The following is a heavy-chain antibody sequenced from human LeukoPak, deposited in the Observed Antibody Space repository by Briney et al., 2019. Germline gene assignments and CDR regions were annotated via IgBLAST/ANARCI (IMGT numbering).Heavy chain of an antibody. CDR1: GYTFTSYY. CDR2: INPSGGST. V-gene: IGHV1-46*01. D-gene: IGHD4-17*01. CDR3: ARDTYGDIPYYYYGMDV. Sequence: GASVKVSCKASGYTFTSYYMHWVRQAPGQGLEWMGIINPSGGSTSYAQKFQGRVTMTRDTSTSTVYMELSSLRAEDTAVYYCARDTYGDIPYYYYGMDVWGQGTTVTVSS. J-gene: IGHJ6*02.